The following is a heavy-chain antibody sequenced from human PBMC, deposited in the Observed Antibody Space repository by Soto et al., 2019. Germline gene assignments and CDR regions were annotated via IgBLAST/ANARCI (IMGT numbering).Heavy chain of an antibody. CDR3: ARHNYDSSGYYHYYYGMDV. D-gene: IGHD3-22*01. CDR2: IYYSGHT. CDR1: GGSMSRYY. J-gene: IGHJ6*02. V-gene: IGHV4-59*08. Sequence: SETLSLTCTVSGGSMSRYYWSWIRQPPGKGLEWIGYIYYSGHTNHNPSLKSRVTISVDTSKNQFSLKLSSVTAADTAVYYCARHNYDSSGYYHYYYGMDVWGQGTTVTVSS.